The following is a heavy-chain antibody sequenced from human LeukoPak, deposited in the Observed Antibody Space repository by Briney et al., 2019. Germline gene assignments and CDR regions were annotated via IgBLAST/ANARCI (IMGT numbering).Heavy chain of an antibody. V-gene: IGHV4-38-2*02. D-gene: IGHD3-10*01. CDR1: GYSISSGYY. Sequence: SETLSLTCTVSGYSISSGYYWGWIRQAPGKGLEWIGSIYNSGSTYYNPSLKSRVTISVDMSKNPVSLKMSSVTAADTAVYYCARHRFGELLPLTREGYYYYYYMDVWGKGTTVTISS. J-gene: IGHJ6*03. CDR2: IYNSGST. CDR3: ARHRFGELLPLTREGYYYYYYMDV.